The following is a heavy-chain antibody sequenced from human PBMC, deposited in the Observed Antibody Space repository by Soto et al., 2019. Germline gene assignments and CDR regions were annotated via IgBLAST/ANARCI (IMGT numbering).Heavy chain of an antibody. V-gene: IGHV3-73*01. CDR1: GFTFSGST. CDR2: ISTKGHNYAT. Sequence: PGGSLRLSCAASGFTFSGSTMHWVRQASGKGLEWVGRISTKGHNYATAYAASVNGRFTISRDDSKNTAYLQMTSLKTEDTAVYYCVRPDFICDSSGDDTWGQGTRVTVSS. J-gene: IGHJ5*02. CDR3: VRPDFICDSSGDDT. D-gene: IGHD3-22*01.